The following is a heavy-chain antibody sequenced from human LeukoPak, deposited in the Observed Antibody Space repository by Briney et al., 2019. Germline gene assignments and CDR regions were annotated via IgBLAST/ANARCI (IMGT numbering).Heavy chain of an antibody. Sequence: GGSLRLSCAASGFTFSSYWMSWVRQAPGKGLEWVANIKQDGSEKYYVDSVKGRFTISRDNAKNSLYLQMNSLRAEDTAVYYCARARVRYFDWLTKPNDYWGQGTLVTVSS. J-gene: IGHJ4*02. D-gene: IGHD3-9*01. V-gene: IGHV3-7*01. CDR3: ARARVRYFDWLTKPNDY. CDR1: GFTFSSYW. CDR2: IKQDGSEK.